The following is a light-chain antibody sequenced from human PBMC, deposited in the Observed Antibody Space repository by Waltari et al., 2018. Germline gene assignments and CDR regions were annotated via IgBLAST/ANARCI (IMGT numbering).Light chain of an antibody. J-gene: IGLJ2*01. V-gene: IGLV3-1*01. CDR1: NLEARY. Sequence: SYELTQSPSVSVSPGQTASISCSGDNLEARYVCWYQQKPGQSPVLVLHQDSKRPSGIPERFSGFNSGNTATLTISETQSMDEADYYCQAWDRNTYVVFGGGTKLTVL. CDR3: QAWDRNTYVV. CDR2: QDS.